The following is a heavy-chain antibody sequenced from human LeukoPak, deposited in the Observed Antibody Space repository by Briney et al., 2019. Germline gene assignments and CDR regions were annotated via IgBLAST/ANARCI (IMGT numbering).Heavy chain of an antibody. J-gene: IGHJ4*02. V-gene: IGHV1-2*02. CDR1: GYTFTDYY. CDR3: APFNHDQNMFDQ. CDR2: VIPSSGGT. Sequence: ASVKVSCKASGYTFTDYYMHWVRQAPGQGLEWMGWVIPSSGGTTYAEKFQDRVAMTRDTPISTAYMELTRLTSDDTAVYYCAPFNHDQNMFDQWGQGPLVTVSS. D-gene: IGHD2/OR15-2a*01.